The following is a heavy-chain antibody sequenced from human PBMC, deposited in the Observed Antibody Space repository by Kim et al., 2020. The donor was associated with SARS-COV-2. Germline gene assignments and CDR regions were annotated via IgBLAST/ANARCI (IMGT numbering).Heavy chain of an antibody. V-gene: IGHV3-74*01. CDR1: GFTSSSYY. CDR2: IINDGSKT. D-gene: IGHD2-2*01. Sequence: GGSLRLSCAASGFTSSSYYMHWVRQVPGKGLVWVSLIINDGSKTIYADSVKGRFTISRDNAKNTLYLQMNGLRAEDTAVYYCARGGCSSTSCLDYWGQGTLVTVSS. CDR3: ARGGCSSTSCLDY. J-gene: IGHJ4*02.